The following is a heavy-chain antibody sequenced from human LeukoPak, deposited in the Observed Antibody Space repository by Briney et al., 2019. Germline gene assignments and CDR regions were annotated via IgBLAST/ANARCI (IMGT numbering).Heavy chain of an antibody. CDR1: GFTFSSYW. Sequence: GGSLRLSCAASGFTFSSYWMSWVRQAPGKGLEWVANIKQDGSEKYYVDSVKGRFTISRDNAKNSLYLQMNSLRAEDTAVYYCAREGVATIIHYYYYYGMDVWGQGTTVTVPS. V-gene: IGHV3-7*01. J-gene: IGHJ6*02. CDR3: AREGVATIIHYYYYYGMDV. CDR2: IKQDGSEK. D-gene: IGHD5-12*01.